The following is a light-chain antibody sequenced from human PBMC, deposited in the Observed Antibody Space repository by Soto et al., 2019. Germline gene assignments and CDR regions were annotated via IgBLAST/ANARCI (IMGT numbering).Light chain of an antibody. CDR2: AAS. CDR1: EGIRTD. J-gene: IGKJ1*01. V-gene: IGKV1-6*01. CDR3: LQYYNYPWT. Sequence: AIQMTQSPCSLSASVGDRVTITCRASEGIRTDLSWYQQKPGKAPKVLIYAASSLHSGVPSRFSGSGSGTDFTLTISSLQPEDFATYYCLQYYNYPWTFGQGTKVDI.